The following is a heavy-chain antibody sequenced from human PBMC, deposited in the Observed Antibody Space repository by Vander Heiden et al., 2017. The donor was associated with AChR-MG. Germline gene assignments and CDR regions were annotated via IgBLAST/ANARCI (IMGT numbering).Heavy chain of an antibody. Sequence: QVQLVESGGGVVQPGRSLRLSCAASGFTFSSYGMHWVRQAPGKGLEWVAVIWYDGSNKYYADSVKGRFTISRDNSKNTLYLQMNSLRAEDTAVYYCARDRTVTDAFDIWGQGTMVTVSS. CDR2: IWYDGSNK. J-gene: IGHJ3*02. V-gene: IGHV3-33*01. D-gene: IGHD4-17*01. CDR1: GFTFSSYG. CDR3: ARDRTVTDAFDI.